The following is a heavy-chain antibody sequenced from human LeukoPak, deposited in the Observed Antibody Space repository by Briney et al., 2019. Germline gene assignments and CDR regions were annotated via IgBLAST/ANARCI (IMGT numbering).Heavy chain of an antibody. CDR3: ARSSEGRYYYDSSGFSYYYYYMDV. Sequence: SETLSLSCTVSGGSISSYYWSWIRQPPGKGLEWIGYIYYSGSTYYNPSLRSRVTISVDTSKNQFSLKLSSVTAADTAVYYCARSSEGRYYYDSSGFSYYYYYMDVWGKGTTVTISS. CDR2: IYYSGST. V-gene: IGHV4-59*01. J-gene: IGHJ6*03. CDR1: GGSISSYY. D-gene: IGHD3-22*01.